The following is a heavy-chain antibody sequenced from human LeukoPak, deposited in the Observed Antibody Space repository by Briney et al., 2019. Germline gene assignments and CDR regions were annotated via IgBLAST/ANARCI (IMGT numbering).Heavy chain of an antibody. D-gene: IGHD6-13*01. J-gene: IGHJ4*02. CDR1: GFIFSTYG. CDR3: AKGDTSTWYNVDY. Sequence: PGGSLRLSCAASGFIFSTYGMHWVRQAPGKGLEWVAFIRYDGTNDYYKDSVKGRFTISRDNSNNILYLQMSSLRVEDTAVYYCAKGDTSTWYNVDYWGQGILVTVSS. V-gene: IGHV3-30*02. CDR2: IRYDGTND.